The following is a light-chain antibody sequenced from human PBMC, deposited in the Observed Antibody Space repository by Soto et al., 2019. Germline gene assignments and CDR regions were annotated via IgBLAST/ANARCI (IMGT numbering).Light chain of an antibody. CDR3: QQLSTYPRT. V-gene: IGKV1-9*01. Sequence: DIQLTQSPSFLSASVGDRVTITCRASQDINSYLAWYQQKPGKAPKLLIYAASTVQSAVPSRFSGRGSGTEFTLTISSLQPEDFATYYCQQLSTYPRTFGQGTRVEF. CDR2: AAS. CDR1: QDINSY. J-gene: IGKJ1*01.